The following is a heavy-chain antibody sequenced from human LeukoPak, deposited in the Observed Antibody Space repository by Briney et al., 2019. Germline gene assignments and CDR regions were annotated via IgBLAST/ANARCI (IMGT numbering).Heavy chain of an antibody. CDR2: IIPIFGTA. V-gene: IGHV1-69*06. CDR1: GGTLSSYA. D-gene: IGHD6-13*01. CDR3: ASPIAAAGTLFDY. Sequence: GASVKVSCKASGGTLSSYAISWVRQAPGQGLEWMGGIIPIFGTANYAQKFQGRVTITADKSTSTAYMELSSLRSEDTAVYYCASPIAAAGTLFDYWGQGTLVTVSS. J-gene: IGHJ4*02.